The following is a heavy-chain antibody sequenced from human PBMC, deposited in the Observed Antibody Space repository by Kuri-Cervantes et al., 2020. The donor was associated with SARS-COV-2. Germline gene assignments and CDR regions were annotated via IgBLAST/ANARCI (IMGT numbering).Heavy chain of an antibody. CDR3: ARDLSGRFDP. J-gene: IGHJ5*02. CDR1: GFTFSSYA. D-gene: IGHD5/OR15-5a*01. V-gene: IGHV3-30-3*01. CDR2: ISYDGSSK. Sequence: GGSLRLSCAASGFTFSSYAMHWVRQAPGKGLEWVAVISYDGSSKYYADSVKGRFTISRDNSKNTLYLQMNSLRAEDTAVYYCARDLSGRFDPWGQGTLVTVSS.